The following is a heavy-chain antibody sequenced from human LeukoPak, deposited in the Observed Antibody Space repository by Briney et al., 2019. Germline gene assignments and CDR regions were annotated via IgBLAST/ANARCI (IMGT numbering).Heavy chain of an antibody. CDR1: GFTFDDYT. V-gene: IGHV3-43*01. D-gene: IGHD5-24*01. CDR2: ISWDGGST. J-gene: IGHJ3*02. CDR3: ARDYGDGYNSAFDI. Sequence: GGSLRLSCAASGFTFDDYTMHWVRQAPGKGLEWVSLISWDGGSTYYADSVKGRFTISRDNAKNSLYLQMNSLRAEDTAVYYCARDYGDGYNSAFDIWGQGTMVTVSS.